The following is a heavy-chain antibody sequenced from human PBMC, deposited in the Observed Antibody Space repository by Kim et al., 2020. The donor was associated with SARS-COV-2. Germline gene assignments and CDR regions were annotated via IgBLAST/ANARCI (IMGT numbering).Heavy chain of an antibody. V-gene: IGHV3-9*01. CDR3: AKDQRYYDFWCGGFDY. Sequence: GGSLRLSCAASGFTFDDYAMHWVRQAPGKGLEWVSGISWNSGSIGYADSVKGRFTISRDNAKNSLYLQMNSLRAEDTALYYCAKDQRYYDFWCGGFDYWG. J-gene: IGHJ4*01. CDR1: GFTFDDYA. CDR2: ISWNSGSI. D-gene: IGHD3-3*01.